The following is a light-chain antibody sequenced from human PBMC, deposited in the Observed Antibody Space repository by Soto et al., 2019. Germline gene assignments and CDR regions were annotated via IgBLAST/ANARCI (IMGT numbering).Light chain of an antibody. V-gene: IGKV3-20*01. CDR3: QQYSSSPIT. CDR2: GAS. Sequence: EIVMTQSPPTLSVSLGERATIPCRASQSVRSNLAWYQQKPGKAPRLLIYGASSRATGIPDRFSGSGSGTDFTLTISRLEPEDFAVYYCQQYSSSPITFGQGTRLEIK. CDR1: QSVRSN. J-gene: IGKJ5*01.